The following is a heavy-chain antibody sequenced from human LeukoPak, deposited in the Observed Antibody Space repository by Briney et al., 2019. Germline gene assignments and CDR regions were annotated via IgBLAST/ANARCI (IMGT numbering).Heavy chain of an antibody. V-gene: IGHV4-61*02. Sequence: PSETLSLTCTVSGGSISSGSYYWSWIRQPAGKGLEWIGRIYTSGSTNYNPSLKSRVTISVDTSKNQFSLKLSSVTAADTAVYYCARGGTRYNWNSRRHGRGRYYMDVWGKGTTVTVSS. CDR1: GGSISSGSYY. J-gene: IGHJ6*03. CDR3: ARGGTRYNWNSRRHGRGRYYMDV. CDR2: IYTSGST. D-gene: IGHD1-7*01.